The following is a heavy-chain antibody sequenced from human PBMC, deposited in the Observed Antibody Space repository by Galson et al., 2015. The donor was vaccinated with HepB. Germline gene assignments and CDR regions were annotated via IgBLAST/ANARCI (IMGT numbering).Heavy chain of an antibody. Sequence: SLRLSCAASGFTFTSYAMSWVRQAPGKGLEWVSSISGSGSSTYYADSVKGRFTISRDSSKNILYLQVNSLRAEDTAVYYCAKGRGAYSSSSTRYFDCWGQGTLDTVSS. V-gene: IGHV3-23*01. CDR3: AKGRGAYSSSSTRYFDC. J-gene: IGHJ4*02. CDR2: ISGSGSST. D-gene: IGHD6-6*01. CDR1: GFTFTSYA.